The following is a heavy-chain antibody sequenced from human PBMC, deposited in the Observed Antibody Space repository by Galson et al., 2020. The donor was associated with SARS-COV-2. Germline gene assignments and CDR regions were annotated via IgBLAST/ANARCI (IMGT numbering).Heavy chain of an antibody. CDR3: ARDSGYCSSTSCYNATNYMDV. Sequence: ASVKVSCKASGYTFTSYYMHWVRQAPGQGLEWMGIINPSGGSTSYAQKFQGRVTMTRDTSTSTVYMELSSLRSEDTAVYYCARDSGYCSSTSCYNATNYMDVWGKGTTVTVSS. CDR1: GYTFTSYY. D-gene: IGHD2-2*02. J-gene: IGHJ6*03. CDR2: INPSGGST. V-gene: IGHV1-46*01.